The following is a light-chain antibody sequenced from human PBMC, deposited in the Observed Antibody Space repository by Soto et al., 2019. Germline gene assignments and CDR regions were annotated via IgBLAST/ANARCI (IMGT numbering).Light chain of an antibody. Sequence: QSALTQPASVSESPGQSITISCTGTSSDIGGYNSVSWYQQHPGKVPKLLIYDVTNRPSGISNRFSGSKSGNTASLTISGLQAEDEADYYCSSYGSSNTVVFGGGTKLT. CDR2: DVT. V-gene: IGLV2-14*01. CDR3: SSYGSSNTVV. J-gene: IGLJ3*02. CDR1: SSDIGGYNS.